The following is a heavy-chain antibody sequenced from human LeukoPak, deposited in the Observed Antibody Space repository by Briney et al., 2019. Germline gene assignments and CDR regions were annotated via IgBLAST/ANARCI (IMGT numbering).Heavy chain of an antibody. CDR2: IYPGDSDT. J-gene: IGHJ3*02. CDR1: GYSFTSYW. D-gene: IGHD4-23*01. CDR3: ARQKGTVVIRDAFDI. V-gene: IGHV5-51*01. Sequence: GESLKISCKGSGYSFTSYWIGWVRQMPGKGLEWMGIIYPGDSDTRYSPSFQGQVTISADRSISTAYLQWSSLKASDTAMYYCARQKGTVVIRDAFDIWGQGTMVTVSS.